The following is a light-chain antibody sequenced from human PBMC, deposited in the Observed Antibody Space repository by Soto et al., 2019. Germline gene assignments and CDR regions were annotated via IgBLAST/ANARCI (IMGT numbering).Light chain of an antibody. V-gene: IGKV3-15*01. Sequence: IVMTQSPATLSGSPGERATLSCRASQSVSSSLAWYQQKPGQAPRLLIYGASTRATGIPARFSGSGSGTEFTLTISSLQSEDFAVYYCQQYNNWPWTFGQVTKVEIX. J-gene: IGKJ1*01. CDR2: GAS. CDR1: QSVSSS. CDR3: QQYNNWPWT.